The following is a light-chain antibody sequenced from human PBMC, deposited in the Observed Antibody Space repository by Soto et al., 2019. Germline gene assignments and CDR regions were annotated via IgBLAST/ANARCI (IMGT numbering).Light chain of an antibody. Sequence: QSVLTQPASVSGSPGQSITISCTGASSDVGAYNLVSWYQQHPGKAPKLMISEVSQRPSGVSNRFSGSKSGNAASLTISGLQAEDEADYYGCSEVGASTLYVFGTGSEVTV. CDR3: CSEVGASTLYV. CDR2: EVS. CDR1: SSDVGAYNL. J-gene: IGLJ1*01. V-gene: IGLV2-23*02.